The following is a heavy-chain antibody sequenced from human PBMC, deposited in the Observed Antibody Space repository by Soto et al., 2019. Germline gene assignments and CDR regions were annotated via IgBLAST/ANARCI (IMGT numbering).Heavy chain of an antibody. V-gene: IGHV4-30-4*01. Sequence: QVQLQESGPGLVKPSQTLSLTCTVSGGSISSGDYYWSWIRQPPGKGLEWIGYIYYSGSTYYNPSLKSRVTKSGDTSKNQFSLKLSSVTAADTAVYYCAREDTAMVSWFDHWGQGTLVTFSA. D-gene: IGHD5-18*01. J-gene: IGHJ5*02. CDR3: AREDTAMVSWFDH. CDR2: IYYSGST. CDR1: GGSISSGDYY.